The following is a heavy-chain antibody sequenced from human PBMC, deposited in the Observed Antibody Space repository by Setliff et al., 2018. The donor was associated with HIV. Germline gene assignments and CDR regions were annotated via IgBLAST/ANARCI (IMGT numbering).Heavy chain of an antibody. Sequence: GESLTISCAASGFTFSSDGMHWVRQAPGKGLEWVGFIRNDGSTTDYADSVKGRFTISRDNSKNTLYLQLNSLRAEDTAVYYCAKDLGRVDWFDPWGQGTLVTVSS. CDR2: IRNDGSTT. CDR3: AKDLGRVDWFDP. V-gene: IGHV3-30*02. J-gene: IGHJ5*02. D-gene: IGHD1-26*01. CDR1: GFTFSSDG.